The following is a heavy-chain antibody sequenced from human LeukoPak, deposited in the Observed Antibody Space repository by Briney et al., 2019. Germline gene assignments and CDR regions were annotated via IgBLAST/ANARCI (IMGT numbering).Heavy chain of an antibody. D-gene: IGHD2-15*01. CDR1: GFTVSSNY. CDR3: ARDSPFGCN. J-gene: IGHJ4*02. Sequence: GGSLRLSCAASGFTVSSNYMSWVRQAPGKGLEWVSVIYSDGSTYYADSVKGRFTISRDNAKNSLYLQMNNLRAEDTAVYYCARDSPFGCNWGQGTLVTVSS. CDR2: IYSDGST. V-gene: IGHV3-53*01.